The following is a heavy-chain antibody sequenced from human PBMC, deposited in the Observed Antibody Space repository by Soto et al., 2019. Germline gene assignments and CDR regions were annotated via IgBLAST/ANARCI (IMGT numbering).Heavy chain of an antibody. CDR3: ARSDGYIFNWLDA. D-gene: IGHD2-21*01. J-gene: IGHJ5*02. CDR1: GYTFTSYD. V-gene: IGHV1-8*01. Sequence: VQLVQSGAEVKTPGASVKVSCKASGYTFTSYDMNWVRQAPGQGLEWMGWMNPNSGNTGYAQKFQGRLTMTRDTAISIAHMELSSLRNEDTAVYYCARSDGYIFNWLDAWGQGTLVTVSA. CDR2: MNPNSGNT.